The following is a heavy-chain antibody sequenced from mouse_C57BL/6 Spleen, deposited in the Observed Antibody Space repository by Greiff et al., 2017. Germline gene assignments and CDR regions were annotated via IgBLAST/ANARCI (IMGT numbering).Heavy chain of an antibody. V-gene: IGHV1-26*01. CDR2: INPNNGGT. CDR1: GYTFTDYY. CDR3: ARGWDRVYYAMDY. D-gene: IGHD3-3*01. Sequence: VQLQQSGPELVKPGASVKISCKASGYTFTDYYMNWVKQSHGKSLEWIGDINPNNGGTSYNQKFKGKATLTVDKSSSTAYMELRSLTSEDSAVYYCARGWDRVYYAMDYWGQGTSVTVSS. J-gene: IGHJ4*01.